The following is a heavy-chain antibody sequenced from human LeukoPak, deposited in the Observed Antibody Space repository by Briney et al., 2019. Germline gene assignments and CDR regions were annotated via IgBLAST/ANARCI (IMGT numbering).Heavy chain of an antibody. Sequence: ASVKVSCKASGYSFTSTGISWVRQAPGQGLEWMGWISPYNGDTNHAENLQDRVTMTTDTSTSTAYMELRSLRSDDTAVYYCARGNYDLIWGRGSHFDYWGQGTLVTVSS. J-gene: IGHJ4*02. CDR1: GYSFTSTG. CDR2: ISPYNGDT. D-gene: IGHD3-16*01. V-gene: IGHV1-18*01. CDR3: ARGNYDLIWGRGSHFDY.